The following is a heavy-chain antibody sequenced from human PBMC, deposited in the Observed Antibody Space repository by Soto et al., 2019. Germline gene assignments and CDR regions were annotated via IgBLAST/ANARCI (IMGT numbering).Heavy chain of an antibody. CDR3: ATSNWFAP. CDR1: GGSISSRGYY. CDR2: IYYSGST. Sequence: QLQLQESGPGLVKPSETLSLTCTVSGGSISSRGYYWGWIRQPPGKGLEWIGTIYYSGSTYSNPSPQTRVTLSVDTTPTPFSLKLSCVTAADTAVYYCATSNWFAPWGQGTLVTVSS. J-gene: IGHJ5*02. V-gene: IGHV4-39*01.